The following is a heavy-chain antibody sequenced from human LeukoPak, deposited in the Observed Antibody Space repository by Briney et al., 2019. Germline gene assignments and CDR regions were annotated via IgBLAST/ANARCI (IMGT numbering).Heavy chain of an antibody. CDR1: GGSISSYY. V-gene: IGHV4-59*01. Sequence: SETLSLTCTVSGGSISSYYWSWIRQPPGKGLEWIGYIYYSGSTNYNPSLKSRVTISVDTSKNQFSLKLSSVTAADTAVYYCARDQTQYFDYWGQGTTVTVSS. CDR3: ARDQTQYFDY. CDR2: IYYSGST. J-gene: IGHJ4*03. D-gene: IGHD4-23*01.